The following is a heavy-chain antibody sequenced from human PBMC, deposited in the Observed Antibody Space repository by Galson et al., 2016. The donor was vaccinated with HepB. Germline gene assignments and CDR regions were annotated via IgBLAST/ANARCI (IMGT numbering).Heavy chain of an antibody. J-gene: IGHJ4*02. CDR3: ATDPIVGVPDYFDY. CDR2: TDGTNK. D-gene: IGHD1-26*01. CDR1: GFTFSNYA. V-gene: IGHV3-30-3*01. Sequence: SLRLSCAVSGFTFSNYAMHWVRQAPGKGLEWLAVTDGTNKYYADSVKGRFTISRDDSKSTLYLQMDRLRAEDTAVYYCATDPIVGVPDYFDYWGQGTLVTVSS.